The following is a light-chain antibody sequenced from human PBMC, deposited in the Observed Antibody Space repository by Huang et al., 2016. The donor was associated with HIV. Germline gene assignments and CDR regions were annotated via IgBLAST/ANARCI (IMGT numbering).Light chain of an antibody. Sequence: EIVMTQSPATLSVSPGERATLSCRASQTVNSNLAWYQHKPGQAPRLLIYGASTRATGVPAMFSGSGSGTKVTLTISSLQSEDFAVYYCQQYNNWLAFGQGTKVEIK. J-gene: IGKJ1*01. CDR1: QTVNSN. CDR2: GAS. V-gene: IGKV3-15*01. CDR3: QQYNNWLA.